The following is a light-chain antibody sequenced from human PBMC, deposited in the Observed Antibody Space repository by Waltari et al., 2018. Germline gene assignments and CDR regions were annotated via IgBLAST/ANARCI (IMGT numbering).Light chain of an antibody. CDR1: SSDFVSYNR. V-gene: IGLV2-18*01. Sequence: QSALTQPPSVSGPPGQSVTISCTGSSSDFVSYNRVSWSPLPPGTAPILIIFDVTNRPSGVPDRFSGSKSGNPASLTISGLQAEDEADYYCSLYTSSSTWVFGGGTKLTVL. CDR3: SLYTSSSTWV. J-gene: IGLJ3*02. CDR2: DVT.